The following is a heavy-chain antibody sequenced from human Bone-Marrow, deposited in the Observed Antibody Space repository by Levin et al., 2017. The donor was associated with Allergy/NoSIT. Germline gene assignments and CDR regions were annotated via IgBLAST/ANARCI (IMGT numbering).Heavy chain of an antibody. Sequence: SQTLSLTCTVSGGSISSYYWSWIRQPPGKGLEWIGYIYYSGSTNYNPSLKSRVTISVDTSKNQFSLKLSSVTAADTAVYYCARTADYYDSSGYYTLPDYWGQGTLVTVSS. V-gene: IGHV4-59*01. CDR2: IYYSGST. CDR3: ARTADYYDSSGYYTLPDY. D-gene: IGHD3-22*01. CDR1: GGSISSYY. J-gene: IGHJ4*02.